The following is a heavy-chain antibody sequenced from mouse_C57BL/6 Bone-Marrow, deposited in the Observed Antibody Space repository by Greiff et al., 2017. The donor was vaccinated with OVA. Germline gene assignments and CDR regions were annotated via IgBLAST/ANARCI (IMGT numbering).Heavy chain of an antibody. D-gene: IGHD1-1*01. V-gene: IGHV1-63*01. J-gene: IGHJ2*01. CDR3: ARWTTVPFDY. Sequence: VHLVESGAELVRPGTSVKMSCKASGYTFTNYWIGWAKQRPGHGLEWIGDIYPGGGYTNYNEKFKGKATLTADKSSSTAYMQFSSLTSEDSAIYYCARWTTVPFDYWGQGTTLTVSS. CDR1: GYTFTNYW. CDR2: IYPGGGYT.